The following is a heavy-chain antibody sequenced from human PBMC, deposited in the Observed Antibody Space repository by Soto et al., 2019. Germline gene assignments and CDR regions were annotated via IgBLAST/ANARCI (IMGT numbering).Heavy chain of an antibody. J-gene: IGHJ2*01. V-gene: IGHV1-69*02. CDR3: ARAEGGDFDL. CDR1: GGTFSSYT. Sequence: QVQLVQSGAEVKKPGSSVKVSCKASGGTFSSYTISWLRQAPGQGLEWMGRIIPILGIANYEQKFQGRVTITADKSTSTAYMEMSSLTSEDTAVYYCARAEGGDFDLWGRGTLVTVSS. D-gene: IGHD2-21*01. CDR2: IIPILGIA.